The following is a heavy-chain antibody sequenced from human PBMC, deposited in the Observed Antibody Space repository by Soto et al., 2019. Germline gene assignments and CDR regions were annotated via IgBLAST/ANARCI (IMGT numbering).Heavy chain of an antibody. Sequence: QVQLQQWGAGLLKPSETLSLTCAVYGGFVSSGSYYWSWIRQPPGKGLEWIGEMSQSGGTHFNPSLKSRVAISVATSKNQCSLKMSSVTAADTALYYCARVERGTATTVVDAFDIWGPGTMVTVSS. J-gene: IGHJ3*02. CDR3: ARVERGTATTVVDAFDI. V-gene: IGHV4-34*01. D-gene: IGHD1-1*01. CDR2: MSQSGGT. CDR1: GGFVSSGSYY.